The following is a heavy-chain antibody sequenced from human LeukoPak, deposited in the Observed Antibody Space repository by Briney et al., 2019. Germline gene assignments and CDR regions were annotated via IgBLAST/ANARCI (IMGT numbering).Heavy chain of an antibody. CDR1: GLTFSTYA. J-gene: IGHJ4*02. CDR2: ISSSGVST. CDR3: AKRAVGLTFDY. V-gene: IGHV3-23*01. D-gene: IGHD1-26*01. Sequence: GGSLRLSCAASGLTFSTYAMSWVRQAPGKGLEWVSMISSSGVSTYYAGSVEGRFTISRGNSKNTLYLQMNSLRVEDTAVYYCAKRAVGLTFDYWGQGTLVTVSS.